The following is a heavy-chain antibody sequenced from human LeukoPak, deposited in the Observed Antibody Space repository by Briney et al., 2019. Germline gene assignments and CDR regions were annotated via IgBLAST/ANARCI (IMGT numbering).Heavy chain of an antibody. D-gene: IGHD6-6*01. J-gene: IGHJ4*02. Sequence: PWGALRLSCAASGFTFSSYAMSWVRRAPGKGLEWVSAIRGSGGSTYYADSVKGRFTISRDNSKNTLYLQMNSLRAEDTAVYYCAKDGRARTDYWGQGTLVTVSS. CDR1: GFTFSSYA. CDR2: IRGSGGST. CDR3: AKDGRARTDY. V-gene: IGHV3-23*01.